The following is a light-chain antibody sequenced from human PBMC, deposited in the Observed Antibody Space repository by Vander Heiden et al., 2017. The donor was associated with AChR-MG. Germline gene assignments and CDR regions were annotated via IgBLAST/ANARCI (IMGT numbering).Light chain of an antibody. V-gene: IGKV3-20*01. Sequence: EIVLTQSPGTLSLSPGERATLSCRASQSVSSRYLAWYQQKLGQAPRLLIYGASSSATGIPDTLTGTGSGTDFTLTMSSREPEDFAVYYCLGVAGSGLTFDHWTNVGIQ. J-gene: IGKJ3*01. CDR1: QSVSSRY. CDR3: LGVAGSGLT. CDR2: GAS.